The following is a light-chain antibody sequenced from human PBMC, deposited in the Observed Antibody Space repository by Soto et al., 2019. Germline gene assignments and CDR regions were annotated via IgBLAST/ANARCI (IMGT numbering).Light chain of an antibody. CDR3: QQYNSYPYT. CDR2: KAS. CDR1: QSISNW. Sequence: DIQMTQSPSTLSASVGDRVTLTCRASQSISNWLAWYQQKPGEAPKLLLYKASTLQSGVPSRFSGSGSGTEFTLTISSLQPDDFATYYCQQYNSYPYTFGQGTKLEIK. V-gene: IGKV1-5*03. J-gene: IGKJ2*01.